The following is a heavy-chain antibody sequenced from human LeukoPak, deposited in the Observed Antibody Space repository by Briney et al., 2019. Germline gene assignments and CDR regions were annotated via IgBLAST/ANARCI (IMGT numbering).Heavy chain of an antibody. V-gene: IGHV3-21*01. CDR2: ISGSSSYI. CDR3: ARGVHDSSGYYSLYWYYYMDV. Sequence: GGSLRLSCAASGFTFSSYSMNWVRQAPGKGLEWVSSISGSSSYIYYADSVKGRITISRDNAKNSLYLQMNSLRAEDTAVYYCARGVHDSSGYYSLYWYYYMDVWGKGTTVTVSS. CDR1: GFTFSSYS. J-gene: IGHJ6*03. D-gene: IGHD3-22*01.